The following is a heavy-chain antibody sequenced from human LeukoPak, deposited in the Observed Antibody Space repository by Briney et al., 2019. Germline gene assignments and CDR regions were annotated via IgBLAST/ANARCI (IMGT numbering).Heavy chain of an antibody. V-gene: IGHV3-13*01. D-gene: IGHD6-6*01. CDR2: VCTNHDT. J-gene: IGHJ6*02. Sequence: PGGSLRLSCFASGFSFTTYDMYWVRQAAGGALEWVSAVCTNHDTYYLGSVKDRFTISRENAKNSFSLQMNNLRVEDTAVYYCTREWRGIASHYHGMDVWGQGTTVTVSS. CDR1: GFSFTTYD. CDR3: TREWRGIASHYHGMDV.